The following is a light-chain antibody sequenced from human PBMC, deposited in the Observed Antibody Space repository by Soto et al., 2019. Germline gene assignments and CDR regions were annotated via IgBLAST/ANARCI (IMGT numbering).Light chain of an antibody. CDR1: QSVSSN. CDR2: GAS. V-gene: IGKV3-15*01. Sequence: EIVMTQSPXTLSVSPGERATLSCRASQSVSSNLAWYQQKPGQAPRLLIYGASTRATGIPARFSGSESGTEFTLTISSLQSEDFAIYFCQQYNNWPPDRTFGQGTKVEIK. J-gene: IGKJ1*01. CDR3: QQYNNWPPDRT.